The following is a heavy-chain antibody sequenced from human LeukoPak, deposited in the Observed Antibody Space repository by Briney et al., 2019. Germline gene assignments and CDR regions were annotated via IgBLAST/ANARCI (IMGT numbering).Heavy chain of an antibody. J-gene: IGHJ4*02. CDR1: GFTFSNAW. CDR3: TTDLARPRGLIIGRRDY. V-gene: IGHV3-15*01. CDR2: IKSKTDGGTT. D-gene: IGHD3/OR15-3a*01. Sequence: GGSLRLSRAPSGFTFSNAWMSWVREAPGKGLEWVGRIKSKTDGGTTDYAAPVKGRFTISRDDSKNTLYLQMNSLKTEDTAVYYCTTDLARPRGLIIGRRDYWGQGTLVTVSS.